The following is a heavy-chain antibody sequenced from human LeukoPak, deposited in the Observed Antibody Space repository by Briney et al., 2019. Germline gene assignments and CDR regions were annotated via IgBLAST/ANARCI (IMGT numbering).Heavy chain of an antibody. Sequence: SETLSLTCTVSGGSISSSSYYWGWIRQPPGKGLEWIGSIYYSGSTNYNPSLKSRVTISVDTSKNQFSLKLSSVTAADTAVYYCARGRAPLNYYYYYYYMDVWGKGTTVTISS. D-gene: IGHD1-7*01. CDR3: ARGRAPLNYYYYYYYMDV. CDR2: IYYSGST. CDR1: GGSISSSSYY. V-gene: IGHV4-39*07. J-gene: IGHJ6*03.